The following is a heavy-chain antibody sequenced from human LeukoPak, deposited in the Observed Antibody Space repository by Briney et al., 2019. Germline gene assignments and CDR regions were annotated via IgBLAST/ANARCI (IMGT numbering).Heavy chain of an antibody. CDR1: GFTFSSYA. Sequence: GGSLRLSCAASGFTFSSYAMHWVRQAPGKGLEWVAVISYDGSNKYYADSVKGRFTISRDSSKNTLYLQMNSLRAEDTAVYYCTTRRDSSRAFDIWGQGTMVTVSS. CDR3: TTRRDSSRAFDI. D-gene: IGHD3-22*01. V-gene: IGHV3-30-3*01. CDR2: ISYDGSNK. J-gene: IGHJ3*02.